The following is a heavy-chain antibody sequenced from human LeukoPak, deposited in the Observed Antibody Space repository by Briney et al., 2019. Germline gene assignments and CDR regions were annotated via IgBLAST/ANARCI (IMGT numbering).Heavy chain of an antibody. D-gene: IGHD1-1*01. CDR1: GDSVSSPSHH. CDR3: TREFTSTSGD. Sequence: SETLSLTCTVSGDSVSSPSHHWAWIRQPPGKGLEWIASIYYTGNTYYTPSLKSRLSISIDASKNYFSLKLSSVTAADTAVYFCTREFTSTSGDWGQGTLVTVSS. CDR2: IYYTGNT. V-gene: IGHV4-39*02. J-gene: IGHJ4*02.